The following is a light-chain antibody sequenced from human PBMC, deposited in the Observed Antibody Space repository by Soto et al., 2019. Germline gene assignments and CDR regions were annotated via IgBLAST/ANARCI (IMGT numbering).Light chain of an antibody. J-gene: IGKJ4*01. CDR3: QQYYSWPPLT. Sequence: EVVMTQSPDTLSVSPGERATLSCRASQNVNSNLAWYRQKPGQAPRLLIYGASTRATGIPARFSGSGSGTEFTLTISSLQXXDXXXXXXQQYYSWPPLTFGGGTKVXX. CDR2: GAS. CDR1: QNVNSN. V-gene: IGKV3-15*01.